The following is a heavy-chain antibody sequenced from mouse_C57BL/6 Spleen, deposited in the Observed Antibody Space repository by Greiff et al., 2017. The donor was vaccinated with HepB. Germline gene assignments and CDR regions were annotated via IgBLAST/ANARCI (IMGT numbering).Heavy chain of an antibody. J-gene: IGHJ2*01. V-gene: IGHV1-54*01. CDR2: INPGSGGT. CDR3: ARKVGDYGNYFDY. CDR1: GYAFTNYL. Sequence: VQLQHSGAELVRPGTSVKVSCKASGYAFTNYLIEWVKQRPGQGLEWIGVINPGSGGTNYNEKFKGKATLTADKSSSTAYMQRSSLTSEDSAVYFCARKVGDYGNYFDYWGQGTTLTVSS. D-gene: IGHD2-1*01.